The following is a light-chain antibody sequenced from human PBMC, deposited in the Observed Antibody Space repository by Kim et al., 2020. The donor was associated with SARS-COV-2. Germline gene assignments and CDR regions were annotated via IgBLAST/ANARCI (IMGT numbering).Light chain of an antibody. V-gene: IGKV3-15*01. CDR3: QHYYNWPRT. CDR2: GAF. J-gene: IGKJ1*01. Sequence: EIVMTQSPATLSMSPGERATLSCRASQSVSSNLAWYQQKPGQAPRLLIYGAFTRATDIPARFSGSGSGTEFTLTISSLQSEDFAVYYCQHYYNWPRTFGQGTKVDIK. CDR1: QSVSSN.